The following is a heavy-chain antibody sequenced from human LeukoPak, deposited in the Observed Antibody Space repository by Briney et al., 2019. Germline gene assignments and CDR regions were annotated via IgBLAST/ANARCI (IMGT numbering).Heavy chain of an antibody. J-gene: IGHJ4*02. CDR3: ARGDFWSGYYLSDY. CDR1: GGSISSCY. D-gene: IGHD3-3*01. CDR2: IYYSGST. Sequence: SETLSLTCSVSGGSISSCYWSWIRQPPGKGLEWIGYIYYSGSTNYNPSLKSRVTISVDTSKNQFSLKLSSVTAADTAVYYCARGDFWSGYYLSDYWGQGTLVTVSS. V-gene: IGHV4-59*01.